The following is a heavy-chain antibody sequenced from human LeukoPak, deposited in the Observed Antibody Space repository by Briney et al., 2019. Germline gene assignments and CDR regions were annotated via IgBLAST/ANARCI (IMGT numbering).Heavy chain of an antibody. D-gene: IGHD3-10*01. CDR1: GYTFTSYG. V-gene: IGHV1-18*01. Sequence: ASVKVSCKASGYTFTSYGISWVRQAPGQGLEWMGWISCSNGNTNYAQRFQGRVTMTTDTSTSTAYMELRSLRSDDTAVYYCATVGYYASGSLYWGQGTLVTVSS. CDR2: ISCSNGNT. J-gene: IGHJ4*02. CDR3: ATVGYYASGSLY.